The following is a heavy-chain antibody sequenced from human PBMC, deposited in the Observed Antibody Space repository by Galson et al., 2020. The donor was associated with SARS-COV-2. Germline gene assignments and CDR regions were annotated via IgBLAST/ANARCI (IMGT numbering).Heavy chain of an antibody. D-gene: IGHD3-22*01. V-gene: IGHV4-59*01. J-gene: IGHJ4*02. CDR2: IYYSGST. CDR1: GGSICSYY. Sequence: SETLSLTCTVSGGSICSYYWSWIRQPPGKGLEWIGYIYYSGSTNYNPSLKSRVTISVATSKNQFSLKLSSVTAADTAVYYCARGNDSSGYDDYWGQGTLVTVSS. CDR3: ARGNDSSGYDDY.